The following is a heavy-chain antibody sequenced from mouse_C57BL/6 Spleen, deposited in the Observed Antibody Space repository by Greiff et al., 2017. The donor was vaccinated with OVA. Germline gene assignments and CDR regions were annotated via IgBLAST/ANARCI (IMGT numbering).Heavy chain of an antibody. J-gene: IGHJ2*01. CDR2: IYPSDSET. Sequence: QVHVKQPGAELVRPGSSVKLSCKASGYTFTSYWMDWVKQRPGQGLEWIGNIYPSDSETHYNQKFKDKATLTVDKSSSTAYMQLSSLTSEDSAVYYCARGVGSSYFDYWGQGTTLTVSS. V-gene: IGHV1-61*01. CDR3: ARGVGSSYFDY. D-gene: IGHD1-1*01. CDR1: GYTFTSYW.